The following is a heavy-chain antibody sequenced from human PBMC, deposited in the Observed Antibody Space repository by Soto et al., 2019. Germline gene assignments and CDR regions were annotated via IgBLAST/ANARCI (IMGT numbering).Heavy chain of an antibody. CDR1: GFSVSSNY. CDR3: ARAAGYSSGWYDY. CDR2: IYSGGST. D-gene: IGHD6-19*01. V-gene: IGHV3-66*01. J-gene: IGHJ4*02. Sequence: HPGGSLRLSCAASGFSVSSNYMSWVRQAPGKGLEWVPVIYSGGSTYYADSVKGRFTISRDNSKNTLYLQMNSLRAEDTAVYYCARAAGYSSGWYDYWGQGALVTVSS.